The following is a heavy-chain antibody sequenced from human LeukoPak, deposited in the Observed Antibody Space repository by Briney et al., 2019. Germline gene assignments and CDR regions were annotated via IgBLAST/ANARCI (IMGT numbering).Heavy chain of an antibody. CDR2: IYSVGST. CDR1: GVTVSSNY. Sequence: GASLRFSCAASGVTVSSNYMSWGRQAPGRGLEWVSVIYSVGSTCYTDSVKGRFTISRDNSDSTLYLQMNSLRAEDTGRYYCASAREYCSVSNCYDYFHDWGQGTLVTVSS. D-gene: IGHD2-15*01. CDR3: ASAREYCSVSNCYDYFHD. V-gene: IGHV3-53*01. J-gene: IGHJ4*02.